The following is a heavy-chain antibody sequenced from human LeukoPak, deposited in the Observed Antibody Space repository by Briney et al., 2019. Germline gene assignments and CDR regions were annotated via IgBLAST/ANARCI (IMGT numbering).Heavy chain of an antibody. CDR1: GFTFDDYG. V-gene: IGHV3-20*04. Sequence: GGSLRLSCAASGFTFDDYGMSWVRQAPGKGLEWVSGINWNGGSTGYADSVKGRSTISRDNAKNSLCLQMTSLRSEDTALYYCARQNGGAEYGDYGHWGQGILVTVSS. D-gene: IGHD4-17*01. CDR2: INWNGGST. J-gene: IGHJ4*02. CDR3: ARQNGGAEYGDYGH.